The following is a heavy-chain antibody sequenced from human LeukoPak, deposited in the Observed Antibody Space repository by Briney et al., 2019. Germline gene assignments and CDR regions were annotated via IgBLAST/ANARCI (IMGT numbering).Heavy chain of an antibody. D-gene: IGHD3-3*01. CDR3: ARDFMIFGVVKGTGYYYGMDV. CDR2: IYDSGST. Sequence: PSETLSLTCTVSGGSIRSSYYYWGWIRQPPGKGLEWIGSIYDSGSTYYNPSLKSRVTISVDTSKNQFSLKLSSVTAADTAVYYCARDFMIFGVVKGTGYYYGMDVWGQGTTVTVSS. V-gene: IGHV4-39*07. CDR1: GGSIRSSYYY. J-gene: IGHJ6*02.